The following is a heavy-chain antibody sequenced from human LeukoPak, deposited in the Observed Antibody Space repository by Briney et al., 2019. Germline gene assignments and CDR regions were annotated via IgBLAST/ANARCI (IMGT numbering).Heavy chain of an antibody. V-gene: IGHV3-23*01. J-gene: IGHJ5*02. Sequence: GGSLRLSCAASGFTFSSYAMSWVRQAPGKRLEWVSAISGSGGSTYYADSVKGRFAISRDNSKNTLYLQMNSLRAEDTAVYYCAKTVGGVATPWFDPWGQGSLVTVSS. CDR1: GFTFSSYA. CDR2: ISGSGGST. CDR3: AKTVGGVATPWFDP. D-gene: IGHD5-12*01.